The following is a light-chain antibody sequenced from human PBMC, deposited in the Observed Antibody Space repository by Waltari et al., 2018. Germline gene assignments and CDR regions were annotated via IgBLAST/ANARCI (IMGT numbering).Light chain of an antibody. V-gene: IGKV4-1*01. Sequence: DIVMTQSPDSLAVSLGERATIHCKSRPSVLYSSNNKNYLAWYQQKPGQPPKLLIYWASTRESGVPDRFSGSGSGTDFTLTISSLQAEDVAVYYCQQYYSTPQTFGQGTKVEIK. J-gene: IGKJ1*01. CDR3: QQYYSTPQT. CDR2: WAS. CDR1: PSVLYSSNNKNY.